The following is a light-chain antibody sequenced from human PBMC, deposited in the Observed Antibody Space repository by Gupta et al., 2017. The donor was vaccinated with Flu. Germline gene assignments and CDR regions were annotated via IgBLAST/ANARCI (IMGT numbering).Light chain of an antibody. CDR3: CSYAATYTQNDV. J-gene: IGLJ1*01. Sequence: QSALTQPRSVSGSAGQSVTISCTGTSSDVGSHNYISWYQHHPDKAPKVIIYAVNKRPSGVPDRFSGSKSGNTASLTISGLQAEDEADYYCCSYAATYTQNDVFGTGTKVTVL. CDR1: SSDVGSHNY. V-gene: IGLV2-11*01. CDR2: AVN.